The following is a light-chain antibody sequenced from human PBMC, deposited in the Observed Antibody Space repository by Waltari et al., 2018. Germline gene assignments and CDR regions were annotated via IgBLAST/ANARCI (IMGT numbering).Light chain of an antibody. J-gene: IGLJ3*02. CDR2: EVS. Sequence: QSALTQPASVSGSPGQSITISCTGTSSDVGGYNYVSWYQHHPGKDPKLMISEVSNRPSGVSNRFSGAKSGNTASLTISGLQAEDEADYYCSSYTSSSTLVFGGGTKLTVL. CDR1: SSDVGGYNY. V-gene: IGLV2-14*01. CDR3: SSYTSSSTLV.